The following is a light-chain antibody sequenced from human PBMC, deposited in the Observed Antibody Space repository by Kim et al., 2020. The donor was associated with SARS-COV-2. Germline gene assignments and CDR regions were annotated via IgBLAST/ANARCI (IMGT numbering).Light chain of an antibody. CDR1: SSDIGAYNY. J-gene: IGLJ3*02. CDR2: HVS. CDR3: SSFTTGDAWV. V-gene: IGLV2-14*01. Sequence: QSALTQPASVSGYPGQSITISCTGTSSDIGAYNYVSWCQQHPGKAPKLLIFHVSKRPSGVSSRFSGSKSANTASLTISGLQAEDEADYYCSSFTTGDAWVFGGGTKVTVL.